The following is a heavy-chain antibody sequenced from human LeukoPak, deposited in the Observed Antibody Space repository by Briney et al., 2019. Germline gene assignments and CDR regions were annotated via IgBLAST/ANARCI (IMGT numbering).Heavy chain of an antibody. Sequence: SETLSLTCAVYGGSFSGYYWSWIRQPPGKGLEWIGEINHSGSTNYNPSLKSRVTISVDTSKNQFSLKLSSVTAADTAVYYCARSPEIYSSGWYNFDYWGQGTLVTVSS. D-gene: IGHD6-19*01. CDR1: GGSFSGYY. V-gene: IGHV4-34*01. J-gene: IGHJ4*02. CDR2: INHSGST. CDR3: ARSPEIYSSGWYNFDY.